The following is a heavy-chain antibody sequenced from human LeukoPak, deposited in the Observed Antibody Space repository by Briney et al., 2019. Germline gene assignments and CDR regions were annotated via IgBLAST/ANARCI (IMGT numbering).Heavy chain of an antibody. CDR2: LYGSGETT. CDR1: GFTFSSYA. J-gene: IGHJ4*02. CDR3: ASGTVGNYALDY. Sequence: GGSLRLSCAASGFTFSSYAMSWARQAPGKGLEWVSALYGSGETTYYADSVRGRFTVSRDNSKNTLYLQVDSLRVEDTAVYFCASGTVGNYALDYWGQGTLVTVSS. V-gene: IGHV3-23*01. D-gene: IGHD1-7*01.